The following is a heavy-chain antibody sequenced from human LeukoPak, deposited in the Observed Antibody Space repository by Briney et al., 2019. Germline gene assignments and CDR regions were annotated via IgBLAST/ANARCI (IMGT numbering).Heavy chain of an antibody. Sequence: HPGGSLRLSCAASGFIVSNNYMSWVRQAPGKGLEWVSVIYSGGSTYYADSVKGRFTISRGNSKNTVYLQMNSLRAEDTAVYYCARYYYDSSGYPYYFDYWGQGTLVAVSS. V-gene: IGHV3-53*01. CDR3: ARYYYDSSGYPYYFDY. D-gene: IGHD3-22*01. CDR1: GFIVSNNY. CDR2: IYSGGST. J-gene: IGHJ4*02.